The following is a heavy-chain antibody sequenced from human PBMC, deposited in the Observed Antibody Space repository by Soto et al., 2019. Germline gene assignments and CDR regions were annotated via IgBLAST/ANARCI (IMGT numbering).Heavy chain of an antibody. CDR2: INGGRS. CDR1: GITFSRYD. J-gene: IGHJ5*02. V-gene: IGHV3-23*01. D-gene: IGHD2-2*01. Sequence: EVQLLESGGGLVQPGGSLRLSCEASGITFSRYDMSWVRQAPGKGLERVSAINGGRSFYGDSVEGRFTVSRDNSKNTLYLQMNSLRVEDTAIYYCATHAWDLWDQGTLVTVSS. CDR3: ATHAWDL.